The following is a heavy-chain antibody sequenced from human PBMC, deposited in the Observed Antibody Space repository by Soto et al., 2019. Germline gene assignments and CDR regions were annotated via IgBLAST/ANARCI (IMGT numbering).Heavy chain of an antibody. CDR3: ARVEGSGSYYNDYYYYGMDV. Sequence: SETLSLTCAVSGGSISSSNWWRWVRQNPGKGLEWIGEIYHSGSTNYNPSLKSRVTISVDKSKNQFSLKLSSVTAADTAVYYCARVEGSGSYYNDYYYYGMDVWGQGTTVTVSS. CDR1: GGSISSSNW. CDR2: IYHSGST. D-gene: IGHD3-10*01. J-gene: IGHJ6*02. V-gene: IGHV4-4*02.